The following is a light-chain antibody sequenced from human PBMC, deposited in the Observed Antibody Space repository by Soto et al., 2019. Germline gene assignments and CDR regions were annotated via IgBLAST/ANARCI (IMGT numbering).Light chain of an antibody. CDR1: QGISSY. CDR2: AAS. V-gene: IGKV1-8*01. Sequence: AIRMTQSPSSLSASTGDRVTITCRASQGISSYLAWYQQKPGKAPKLLIYAASTLQSGVPSRFSGSGSGTDFTLTIICLQSEDFATYYCQYYYSYPWTFGQGTNVDFK. CDR3: QYYYSYPWT. J-gene: IGKJ1*01.